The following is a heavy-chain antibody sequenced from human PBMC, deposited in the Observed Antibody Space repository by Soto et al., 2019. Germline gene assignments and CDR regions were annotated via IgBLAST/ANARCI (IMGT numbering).Heavy chain of an antibody. V-gene: IGHV1-3*05. CDR3: ARDGGDCGYRLAYYYYIGMDV. CDR1: GYAFSSYA. CDR2: INIGSGNT. Sequence: QVQLVQSGAEEKKPGASVKVSCKASGYAFSSYAMPWVRQAPGQRLEGMGWINIGSGNTEYSQNFQDRITITRDTSARTVYMELSGLRSEDTAVYYCARDGGDCGYRLAYYYYIGMDVWGQGTTVTVSS. J-gene: IGHJ6*02. D-gene: IGHD2-21*02.